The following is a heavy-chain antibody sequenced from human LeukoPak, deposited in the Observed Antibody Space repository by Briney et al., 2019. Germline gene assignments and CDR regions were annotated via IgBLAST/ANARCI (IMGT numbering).Heavy chain of an antibody. CDR1: GGSISSYY. CDR3: ARSDYYLSFDY. J-gene: IGHJ4*02. V-gene: IGHV4-59*01. CDR2: IYYSGST. D-gene: IGHD2/OR15-2a*01. Sequence: PSETLSLTCTVSGGSISSYYWSWIRQPPGKGLEWIGYIYYSGSTNYNPSLKSRVTISVDTSKNQFSLKLSSVTAADTAVYYCARSDYYLSFDYWGQGTLVTVSS.